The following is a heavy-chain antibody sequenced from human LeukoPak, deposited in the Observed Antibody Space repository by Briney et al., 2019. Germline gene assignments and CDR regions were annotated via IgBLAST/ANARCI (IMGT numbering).Heavy chain of an antibody. J-gene: IGHJ4*02. CDR2: IYPGDSDT. Sequence: GESLKISCKGSGYSFTSHWLGWVRPMPGKGLEWMGIIYPGDSDTRYSPSFQGQVTISDDKSISTAYLQWSSLKASDTAMYYCARPHYYDSSRFDYWGQGTLVTVSS. CDR1: GYSFTSHW. D-gene: IGHD3-22*01. CDR3: ARPHYYDSSRFDY. V-gene: IGHV5-51*01.